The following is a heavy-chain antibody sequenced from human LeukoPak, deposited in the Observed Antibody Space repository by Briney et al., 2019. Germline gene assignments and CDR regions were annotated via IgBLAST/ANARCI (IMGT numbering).Heavy chain of an antibody. CDR1: GFTFSDYS. D-gene: IGHD5-12*01. J-gene: IGHJ6*02. Sequence: PTGGSLSLFCAASGFTFSDYSMNWLRQAPGKGLEWVSVISNTGGHTYYADSVKGRFTLSRANSKNTLYLQMNSLRAEDTAVYYCAKVGGSERSYYYSDMDVWGHGTTVTVSS. CDR2: ISNTGGHT. V-gene: IGHV3-23*01. CDR3: AKVGGSERSYYYSDMDV.